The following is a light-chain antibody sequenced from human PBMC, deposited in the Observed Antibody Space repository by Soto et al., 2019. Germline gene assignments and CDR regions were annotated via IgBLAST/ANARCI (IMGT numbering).Light chain of an antibody. Sequence: DIQMTQSPSSLSASVGDRVTITCRASQSISSYLSWFQQKPGEAPRLLMYSASSLPSGVPSRFIGSGSGTDFTLTISSLQPQDFATYYCQQNYSPPLSVGGGTKVDIK. CDR1: QSISSY. CDR2: SAS. V-gene: IGKV1-39*01. J-gene: IGKJ4*01. CDR3: QQNYSPPLS.